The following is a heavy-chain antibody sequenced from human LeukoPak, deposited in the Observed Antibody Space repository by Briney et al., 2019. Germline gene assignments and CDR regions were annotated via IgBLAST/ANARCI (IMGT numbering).Heavy chain of an antibody. D-gene: IGHD1/OR15-1a*01. J-gene: IGHJ6*03. Sequence: SETLSLTCTVSGYSISSGYYWGWIRQPPGKGLEWIGEINHSGSTNYNPSLKSRVTISVDTSKNQFSLKLSSVTAADTAVYYCARRTDYYYYYYMDVWGKGTTVTISS. CDR1: GYSISSGYY. CDR2: INHSGST. V-gene: IGHV4-38-2*02. CDR3: ARRTDYYYYYYMDV.